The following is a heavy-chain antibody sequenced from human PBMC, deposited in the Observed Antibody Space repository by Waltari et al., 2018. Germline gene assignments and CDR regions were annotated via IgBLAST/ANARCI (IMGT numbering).Heavy chain of an antibody. CDR2: IKQDGSEK. CDR3: ARPATIDY. D-gene: IGHD5-12*01. Sequence: EVQLVESGGGLVQPGGSLRLSCAASGFPFSSYWMSWVRQAPGKGLEWVANIKQDGSEKYYVDSVKGRFTISRDNAKNSLYLQMNSLRAEDTAVYYCARPATIDYWGQGTLVTVSS. V-gene: IGHV3-7*01. J-gene: IGHJ4*02. CDR1: GFPFSSYW.